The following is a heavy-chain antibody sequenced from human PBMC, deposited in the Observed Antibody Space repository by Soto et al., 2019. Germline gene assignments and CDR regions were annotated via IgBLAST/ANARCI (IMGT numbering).Heavy chain of an antibody. V-gene: IGHV4-31*03. CDR1: GGSLICDRYY. CDR2: IYYNGSP. J-gene: IGHJ4*02. CDR3: ASGVRGYSGYEPPDD. D-gene: IGHD5-12*01. Sequence: XQSLPLPFTVSGGSLICDRYYWSWIRKHPGKGLEWIGYIYYNGSPYYNPSLKSRVTISLDTSKNQFHMNLRSETAADTAVYYCASGVRGYSGYEPPDDWGQGTLVTVSS.